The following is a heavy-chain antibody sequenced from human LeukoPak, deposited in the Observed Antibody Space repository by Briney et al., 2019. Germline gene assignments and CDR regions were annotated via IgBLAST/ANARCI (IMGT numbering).Heavy chain of an antibody. Sequence: ASVKVSCKASGYTLTSYDINWVRQATGQGLEWMGWMNPNSGNTGYAQKFQGRVTMTRNTSISTAYMELSSLRSEDTAVYYCAIGIAAANYYYYYMDVWGKGTTVTVSS. CDR1: GYTLTSYD. CDR2: MNPNSGNT. V-gene: IGHV1-8*01. D-gene: IGHD6-13*01. CDR3: AIGIAAANYYYYYMDV. J-gene: IGHJ6*03.